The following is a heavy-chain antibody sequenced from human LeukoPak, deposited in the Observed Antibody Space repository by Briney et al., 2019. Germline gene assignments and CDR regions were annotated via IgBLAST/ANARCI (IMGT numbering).Heavy chain of an antibody. J-gene: IGHJ4*02. CDR3: ARVSLSSGYLDY. D-gene: IGHD3-3*01. V-gene: IGHV3-64*01. Sequence: GGSLRLSCAASGFTFSSYAMHRVRQAPGKGLEYVSAISSNGGSTYYANSVKGRFTISRDNSKNTLYLQMGSLRAEDMAVYYCARVSLSSGYLDYWGQGTLVTVSS. CDR2: ISSNGGST. CDR1: GFTFSSYA.